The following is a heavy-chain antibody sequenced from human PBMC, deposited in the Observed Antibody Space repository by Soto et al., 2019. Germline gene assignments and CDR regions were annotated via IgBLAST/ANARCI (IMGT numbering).Heavy chain of an antibody. CDR1: GYTYSRYG. CDR2: ISAFNHDT. CDR3: ATPRKPPAFCSSWPYPEYYFDY. J-gene: IGHJ4*02. D-gene: IGHD6-13*01. Sequence: ASVKVSCKASGYTYSRYGISWVRQAPGQGLEWMGWISAFNHDTNYVQKFQGRLTMATDTSTSTAFMELSSLRSEDTAVYYCATPRKPPAFCSSWPYPEYYFDYWGQGTLVTVPQ. V-gene: IGHV1-18*04.